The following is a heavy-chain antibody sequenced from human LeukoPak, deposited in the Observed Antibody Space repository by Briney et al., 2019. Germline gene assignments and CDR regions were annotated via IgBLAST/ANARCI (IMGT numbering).Heavy chain of an antibody. CDR3: ARVAYSSNWYIDY. V-gene: IGHV3-74*01. CDR2: LNTDGSST. J-gene: IGHJ4*02. CDR1: GFSFSSYW. D-gene: IGHD6-13*01. Sequence: GGSLRLSCAASGFSFSSYWMHWVRQAQGKGLVWVSRLNTDGSSTNYADSVKGRFTISRDNAKNTLYLQMNSLRAEDTAIYYCARVAYSSNWYIDYWGQGTLVAVSS.